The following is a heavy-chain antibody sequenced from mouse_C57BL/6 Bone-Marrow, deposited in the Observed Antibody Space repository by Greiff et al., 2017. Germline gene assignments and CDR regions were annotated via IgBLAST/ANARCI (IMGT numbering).Heavy chain of an antibody. CDR2: IDPNSGGT. D-gene: IGHD2-3*01. J-gene: IGHJ4*01. Sequence: QVQLQQPGAELVKPGASVKLSCKASGYTFTSYWMHWVKQRPGRGLEWIGRIDPNSGGTKYNEKFQSKATLTVDKPSRTADLQLSSLTSEYSAVYYCASPASYDGYYAMDYWGQGTSVTVSS. CDR1: GYTFTSYW. V-gene: IGHV1-72*01. CDR3: ASPASYDGYYAMDY.